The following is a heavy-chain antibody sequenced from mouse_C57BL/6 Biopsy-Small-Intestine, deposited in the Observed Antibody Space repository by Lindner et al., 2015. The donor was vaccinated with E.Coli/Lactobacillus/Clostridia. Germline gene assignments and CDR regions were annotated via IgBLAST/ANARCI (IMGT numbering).Heavy chain of an antibody. CDR3: AGDSYSAFDI. D-gene: IGHD6-1*01. Sequence: SVKVSCKASENTFTSYYIHWVRQAPGQGLEWMGIISPTGGSPSSAQKFQGRLTLTRDTSTSTVYMELSSLRSEDTAAYYCAGDSYSAFDIWGQGTKVTVSS. V-gene: IGHV1-64*01. CDR2: ISPTGGSP. CDR1: ENTFTSYY. J-gene: IGHJ1*01.